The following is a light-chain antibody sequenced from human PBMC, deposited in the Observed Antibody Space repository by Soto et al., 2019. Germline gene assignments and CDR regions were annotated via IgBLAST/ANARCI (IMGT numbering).Light chain of an antibody. CDR2: AAS. CDR1: QSIRSW. Sequence: DIQMTQSPSTPSASIGDRVILTCRASQSIRSWLAWYQQKPGKAPKLLIFAASSLQSGVPSRFSGSRSGPDFTLTISSLQPEDFATYYCQQSYSSPPTFGQGTKVDI. J-gene: IGKJ1*01. CDR3: QQSYSSPPT. V-gene: IGKV1-39*01.